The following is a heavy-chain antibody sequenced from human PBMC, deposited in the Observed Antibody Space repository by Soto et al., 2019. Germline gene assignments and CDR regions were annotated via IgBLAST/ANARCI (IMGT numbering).Heavy chain of an antibody. CDR1: GINFRTYG. D-gene: IGHD1-7*01. CDR3: XXXXXXXXXGTIPFDQ. J-gene: IGHJ4*02. V-gene: IGHV3-33*01. CDR2: LWDDGDXV. Sequence: QVPLLESGGDVVQPGKSLRLSCASSGINFRTYGMHWVXXXXXKGLEWVAGLWDDGDXVYXGXXVKGRFTISRDTSTXXXXXXXXXXXXXXXXXXXXXXXXXXXXXGTIPFDQWGQGILVIVSS.